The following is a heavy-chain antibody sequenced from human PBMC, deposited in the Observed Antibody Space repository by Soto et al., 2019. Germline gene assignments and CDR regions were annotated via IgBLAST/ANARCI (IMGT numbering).Heavy chain of an antibody. D-gene: IGHD3-16*01. CDR2: IKQGGNEK. CDR1: GFSFSTYL. CDR3: VGALTYEVPYYYYGMDV. J-gene: IGHJ6*02. V-gene: IGHV3-7*01. Sequence: GGCLRLSCAASGFSFSTYLMSWVRQAPGKGLEWVANIKQGGNEKFYVDSVKGRFTISRDNDKKSLYLQMDSLRVEDTAVYYCVGALTYEVPYYYYGMDVWGQGTTVTVSS.